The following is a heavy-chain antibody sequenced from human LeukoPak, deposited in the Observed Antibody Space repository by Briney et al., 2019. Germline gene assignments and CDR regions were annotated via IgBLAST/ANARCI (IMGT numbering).Heavy chain of an antibody. J-gene: IGHJ4*02. V-gene: IGHV3-23*01. CDR3: AKDTKLTVAGTSGFDY. Sequence: GGSLRLSCAASGFTFSSYAMSWVRQAPGKGLEWVSAISGSGGSTYYADSVKGRFTISRDNSKNTLYLQMNSLRAEDTAVYYCAKDTKLTVAGTSGFDYWGQGTLVTVSS. D-gene: IGHD6-19*01. CDR2: ISGSGGST. CDR1: GFTFSSYA.